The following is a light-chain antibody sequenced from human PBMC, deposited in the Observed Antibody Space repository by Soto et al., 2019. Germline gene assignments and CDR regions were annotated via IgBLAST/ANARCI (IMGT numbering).Light chain of an antibody. CDR3: QQSYSSPYT. J-gene: IGKJ2*01. CDR2: AAS. CDR1: QSITTY. V-gene: IGKV1-39*01. Sequence: GDRVTVTCRASQSITTYLNWHQQKPGKAPKLLIYAASSLESGVPPRFSGSGSGTDFTLSISSLRPEDFATYYCQQSYSSPYTFGQGTK.